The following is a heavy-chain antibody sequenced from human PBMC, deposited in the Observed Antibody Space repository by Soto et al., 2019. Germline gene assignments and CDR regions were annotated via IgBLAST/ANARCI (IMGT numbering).Heavy chain of an antibody. Sequence: HSELLSVTSTVSFGSISSYYWSCILQPRLKGLDLIFYIYYSGSTNYNPSLKSRVTISVDTSKNQFSLKLSSVTAADTAVYYCARAGLSGSYFFGGRVSYGMDVWGQGTTVTVSS. CDR3: ARAGLSGSYFFGGRVSYGMDV. V-gene: IGHV4-59*01. J-gene: IGHJ6*02. CDR1: FGSISSYY. CDR2: IYYSGST. D-gene: IGHD1-26*01.